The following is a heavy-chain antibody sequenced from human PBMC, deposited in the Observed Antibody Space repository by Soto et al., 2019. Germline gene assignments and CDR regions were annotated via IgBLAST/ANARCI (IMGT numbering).Heavy chain of an antibody. CDR2: IYYSGST. V-gene: IGHV4-39*01. D-gene: IGHD6-19*01. CDR3: ARHYSSGSRSWWYFDL. CDR1: GGSINSSSYF. Sequence: PSETLSLTCSVSGGSINSSSYFWGWVRQPPGKGLEWIGSIYYSGSTYYNPSLRSRVTISVDTSKNQFSLKLSSVTAADTAVFYCARHYSSGSRSWWYFDLWGRGTLVTVSS. J-gene: IGHJ2*01.